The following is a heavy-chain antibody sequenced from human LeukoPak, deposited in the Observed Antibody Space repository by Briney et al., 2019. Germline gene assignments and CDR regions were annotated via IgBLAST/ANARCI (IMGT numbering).Heavy chain of an antibody. CDR3: ARGHGDFPVNYYFDL. V-gene: IGHV3-74*01. CDR1: GFTFRTYW. CDR2: IKSDGTST. Sequence: GGSLRLSCAASGFTFRTYWMHWVRQAPGKGLVWVSRIKSDGTSTSYADSVKGRFTISRDNAKNTLYLQMNSLRAEDTAVYYCARGHGDFPVNYYFDLWGRGTLVTVSS. J-gene: IGHJ2*01. D-gene: IGHD4-17*01.